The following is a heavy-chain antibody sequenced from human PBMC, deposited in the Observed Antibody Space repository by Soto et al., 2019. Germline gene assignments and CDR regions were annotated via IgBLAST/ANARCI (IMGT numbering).Heavy chain of an antibody. Sequence: QVQLQQWGAGLLKPSETLSLTCAVYGGSFSGYFWSWIRQPPGKGLEWIGEINHSGSTKYNPSLKSRVTISLDTSKNQFSLKLYSVTAADTAVYYCARDISWYYYGMDVWGQGTTVTVS. CDR2: INHSGST. CDR3: ARDISWYYYGMDV. J-gene: IGHJ6*02. CDR1: GGSFSGYF. D-gene: IGHD3-3*02. V-gene: IGHV4-34*01.